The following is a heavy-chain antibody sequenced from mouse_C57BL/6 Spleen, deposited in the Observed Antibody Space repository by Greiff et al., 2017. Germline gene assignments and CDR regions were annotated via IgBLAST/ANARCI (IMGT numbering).Heavy chain of an antibody. Sequence: QVQLQQSGAELVKPGASVKLSCKASGYTFTSYWMHWVKQRPGQGLEWIGMIHPNSGSTNYNEKFKSKATLTVDKSSSTAYMQLSSLTSEDSAVYYCARILRYDYFDYWGQGTTLTVSS. CDR1: GYTFTSYW. CDR3: ARILRYDYFDY. CDR2: IHPNSGST. V-gene: IGHV1-64*01. J-gene: IGHJ2*01. D-gene: IGHD1-1*01.